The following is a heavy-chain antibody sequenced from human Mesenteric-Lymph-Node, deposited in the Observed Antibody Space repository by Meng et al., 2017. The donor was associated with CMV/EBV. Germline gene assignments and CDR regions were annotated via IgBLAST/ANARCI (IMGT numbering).Heavy chain of an antibody. CDR3: ASTLDVGYGDYVGLSWFDP. CDR1: ISSGDYY. D-gene: IGHD4-17*01. J-gene: IGHJ5*02. CDR2: IYYSGST. V-gene: IGHV4-30-4*08. Sequence: ISSGDYYWSWTRQPPGKGLEWIGYIYYSGSTYYNPSLKSRVTISVDTSKNQFSLKLSSVTAADTAVYYCASTLDVGYGDYVGLSWFDPWGQGTLVTVSS.